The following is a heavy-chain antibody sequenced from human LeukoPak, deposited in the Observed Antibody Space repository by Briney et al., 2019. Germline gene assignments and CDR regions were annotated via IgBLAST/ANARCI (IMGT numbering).Heavy chain of an antibody. CDR1: GGTFSSYA. J-gene: IGHJ4*02. Sequence: ASVKVSCKASGGTFSSYAISWVRQAPGQGLEWMGGIIPIFGTANYAQKFQGRVTITADESTSTAYMELSSLRSEDTAVYYCARAPPATRTEYFDYWGQGTLVTVSS. CDR2: IIPIFGTA. V-gene: IGHV1-69*01. D-gene: IGHD1-1*01. CDR3: ARAPPATRTEYFDY.